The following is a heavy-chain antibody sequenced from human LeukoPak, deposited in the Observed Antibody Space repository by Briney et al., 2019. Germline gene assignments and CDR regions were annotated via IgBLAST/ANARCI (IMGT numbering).Heavy chain of an antibody. CDR3: AKAPRDIVATVFFDY. CDR2: ISYDGSNK. D-gene: IGHD5-12*01. V-gene: IGHV3-30*18. CDR1: GFTFNSYG. Sequence: GGSLRLSCAASGFTFNSYGMHWVRQAPGKGLEWVAVISYDGSNKYYADSVKGRFTISRDNSKNTLYLQMDSLRAEDTAVYYCAKAPRDIVATVFFDYWGQGTLVTVSS. J-gene: IGHJ4*02.